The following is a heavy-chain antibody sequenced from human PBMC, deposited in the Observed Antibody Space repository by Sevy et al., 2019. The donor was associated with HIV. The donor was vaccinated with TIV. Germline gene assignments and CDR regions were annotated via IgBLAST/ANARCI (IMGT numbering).Heavy chain of an antibody. CDR2: ISYDGSNK. J-gene: IGHJ4*02. CDR1: GFTFSSYA. Sequence: GGSLRLSCAASGFTFSSYAMHWVRQAPGKGLEWVAVISYDGSNKYYADSVKGRFTISRDNSKNTLYLQMNSLRAEDTAVYYCARDVLRGGSYYDFWSGYYGYFDYWGQGTLVTVSS. CDR3: ARDVLRGGSYYDFWSGYYGYFDY. D-gene: IGHD3-3*01. V-gene: IGHV3-30*04.